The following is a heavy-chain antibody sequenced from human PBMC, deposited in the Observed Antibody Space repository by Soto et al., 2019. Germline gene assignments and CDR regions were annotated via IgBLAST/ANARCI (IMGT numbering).Heavy chain of an antibody. Sequence: SVKVSCKASGGTFSRFAISWVRQAPGQGLEWMGGIIPIFGTANYAQKFQGRVTITADESTSTAYMELSSLRSEDTAVYYCASTYYYVSSGFAYFDYWCQGTLVTVSS. CDR1: GGTFSRFA. V-gene: IGHV1-69*13. D-gene: IGHD3-22*01. J-gene: IGHJ4*02. CDR2: IIPIFGTA. CDR3: ASTYYYVSSGFAYFDY.